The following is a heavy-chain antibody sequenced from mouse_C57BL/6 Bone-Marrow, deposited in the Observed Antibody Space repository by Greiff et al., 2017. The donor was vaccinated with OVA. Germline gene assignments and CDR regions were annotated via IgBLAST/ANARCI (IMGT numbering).Heavy chain of an antibody. CDR1: GFTFSSYA. J-gene: IGHJ1*03. V-gene: IGHV5-4*01. Sequence: EVHLVESGGGLVKPGGSVKLSCAASGFTFSSYAMSWVRQTPEKRLEWVATISDGGSYTYYPDNVKGRFTISRDNAKNNLYLQMSHLKSEDTAMYYCAREGPYYYGSPYWYFDVWGTGTTVTVSS. CDR2: ISDGGSYT. CDR3: AREGPYYYGSPYWYFDV. D-gene: IGHD1-1*01.